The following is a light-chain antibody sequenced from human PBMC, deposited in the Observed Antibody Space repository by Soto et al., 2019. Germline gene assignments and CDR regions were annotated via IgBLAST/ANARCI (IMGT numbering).Light chain of an antibody. CDR1: SSDVGGYHY. V-gene: IGLV2-14*01. J-gene: IGLJ1*01. Sequence: QSALTQPASVSGSPGQSITISCTGTSSDVGGYHYVSWYQQHPRKAPRLIIYEVSNRPSGVSNRFSGSKSGNTASLTISGLQAEDEADYFCSSYTSGSTVFGTGTKLTVL. CDR2: EVS. CDR3: SSYTSGSTV.